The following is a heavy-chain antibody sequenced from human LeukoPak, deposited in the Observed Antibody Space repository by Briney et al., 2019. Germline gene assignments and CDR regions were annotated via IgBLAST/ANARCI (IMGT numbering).Heavy chain of an antibody. V-gene: IGHV3-23*01. J-gene: IGHJ4*02. Sequence: GGSLRLSCAASGFTFSSYAMSWVRQAPGKGLEWVSSISGSGGSTYYADSVKGRFTISRDNSKNTLYLQMNSLRAEDTAVDYCARDEGSGFTGPKYYFDYWGQGTLVTVSS. CDR2: ISGSGGST. CDR1: GFTFSSYA. CDR3: ARDEGSGFTGPKYYFDY. D-gene: IGHD3-22*01.